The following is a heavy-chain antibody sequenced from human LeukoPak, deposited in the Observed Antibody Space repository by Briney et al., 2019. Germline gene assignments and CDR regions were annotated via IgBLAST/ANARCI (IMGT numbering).Heavy chain of an antibody. CDR3: ARTNLGSGWRFDY. V-gene: IGHV3-11*06. D-gene: IGHD6-19*01. Sequence: GGSLRLSCGASEFAFSDFYMTWIRLAPGKGLEWVSYISSSSSHTNYADSVKGRFTISRDNAKNSLYLQMNSLRAEDTAVYYCARTNLGSGWRFDYWGQGTLVTVSS. J-gene: IGHJ4*02. CDR1: EFAFSDFY. CDR2: ISSSSSHT.